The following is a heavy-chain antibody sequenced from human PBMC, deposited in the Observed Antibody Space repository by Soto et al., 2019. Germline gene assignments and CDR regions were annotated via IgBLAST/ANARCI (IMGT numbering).Heavy chain of an antibody. D-gene: IGHD2-21*02. CDR1: GGSISSGGYY. CDR2: IYYSGST. V-gene: IGHV4-31*03. Sequence: QVQLQESGPGLVKPSQTLSLTCTVSGGSISSGGYYWSWIRQHPGKGLEWIGYIYYSGSTYYNPSLKSRVTISVDTSKNQFSRKLSSVTAADTAVYYCARGVVVVTAIPRFDPWGQGTLVTVSS. CDR3: ARGVVVVTAIPRFDP. J-gene: IGHJ5*02.